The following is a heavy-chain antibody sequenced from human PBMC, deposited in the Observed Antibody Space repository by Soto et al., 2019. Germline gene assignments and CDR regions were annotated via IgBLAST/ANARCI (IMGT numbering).Heavy chain of an antibody. V-gene: IGHV5-10-1*03. CDR2: IDPSDSYT. CDR3: ARGGRGGLLQSSYYYGMDV. J-gene: IGHJ6*02. Sequence: EVQLVQSGAEVKKPGESLRISCKGSGYSFTSYWISWVRQMPGKGLEWMGRIDPSDSYTNYSPSFQGHVTISADKSISTAYLQWSSLKASDTAMYYCARGGRGGLLQSSYYYGMDVWGQGTTVTVSS. D-gene: IGHD2-15*01. CDR1: GYSFTSYW.